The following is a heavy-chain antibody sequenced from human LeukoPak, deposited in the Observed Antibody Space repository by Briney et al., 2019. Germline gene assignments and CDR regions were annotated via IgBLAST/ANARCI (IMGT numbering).Heavy chain of an antibody. CDR2: ISNNGGST. J-gene: IGHJ5*02. D-gene: IGHD6-19*01. CDR3: ARLAVAGTFSWYDP. CDR1: EFTFSSYS. Sequence: GGSLRLSCAASEFTFSSYSMHWLRQAPGKGLEYVASISNNGGSTYYADSVKGRFTVSRDNSKNTLYLQMGSLRGGDMAMYYCARLAVAGTFSWYDPWGQGTLVTVSS. V-gene: IGHV3-64*02.